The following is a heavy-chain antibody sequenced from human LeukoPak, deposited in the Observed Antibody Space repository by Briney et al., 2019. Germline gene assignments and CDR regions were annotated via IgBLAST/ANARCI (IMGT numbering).Heavy chain of an antibody. D-gene: IGHD2-15*01. J-gene: IGHJ5*02. CDR2: IIPIFGTA. V-gene: IGHV1-69*05. CDR3: AVQIGYCSGGSCYRFDP. Sequence: SVKVSCKASGGTFSSYAISWVRQAPGQGLEWMGGIIPIFGTANYAQKFQGRVTMTRNTSISTAYMELSSLRSEDTAVYYCAVQIGYCSGGSCYRFDPWGQGTLVTVSS. CDR1: GGTFSSYA.